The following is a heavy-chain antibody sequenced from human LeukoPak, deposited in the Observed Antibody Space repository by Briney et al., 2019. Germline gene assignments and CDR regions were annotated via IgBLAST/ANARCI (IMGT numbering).Heavy chain of an antibody. V-gene: IGHV1-2*06. CDR1: GYTFTDSY. CDR2: INPNSGGT. J-gene: IGHJ4*02. CDR3: VREYCGGDCYPWN. Sequence: ASVKVSCKASGYTFTDSYMHWVRQAPGQGLECVGRINPNSGGTNYAQKLQGRVTMTRDTSTSTAYMELSGLRYDDTAVYYCVREYCGGDCYPWNWGQGTLVTVSS. D-gene: IGHD2-21*02.